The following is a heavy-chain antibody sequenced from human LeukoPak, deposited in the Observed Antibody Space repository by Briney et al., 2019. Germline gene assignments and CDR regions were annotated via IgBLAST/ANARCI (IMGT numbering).Heavy chain of an antibody. D-gene: IGHD4-23*01. J-gene: IGHJ4*02. CDR3: ARGFYDYGGNLIDY. CDR2: ISSNGGST. CDR1: GFTFSSYA. Sequence: GGSLRLSCAASGFTFSSYAMHWVRQAPGKGLEYVSAISSNGGSTYYANSVKGRFTISRDNSKNSLYLQMNSLRAEDTAVYYCARGFYDYGGNLIDYWGQGTLVTVSS. V-gene: IGHV3-64*01.